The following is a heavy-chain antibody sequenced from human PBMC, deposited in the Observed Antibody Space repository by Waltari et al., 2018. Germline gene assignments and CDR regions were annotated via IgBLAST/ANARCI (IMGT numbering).Heavy chain of an antibody. V-gene: IGHV1-69*15. J-gene: IGHJ4*02. CDR3: AIAVAALYFDY. Sequence: QVQLVQSGAEVKKPGSSVKVSCKASGGTFSSYAISWVRLAPGQGLEWMGRIIPIFGAANYAQKFQGRVTITADESTSTVYMELSSLRFEDTAVYYCAIAVAALYFDYWGQGTLVTVSS. D-gene: IGHD6-19*01. CDR2: IIPIFGAA. CDR1: GGTFSSYA.